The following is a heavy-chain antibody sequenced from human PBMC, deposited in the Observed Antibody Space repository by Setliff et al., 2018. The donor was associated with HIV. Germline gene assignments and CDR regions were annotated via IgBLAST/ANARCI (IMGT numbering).Heavy chain of an antibody. J-gene: IGHJ5*02. Sequence: SETLSLTCTVSGGSISSYCWNWIRQSPGRGMEWIGFIFSSGSTKYNPSLQSRVTMSIDTSKNQFSLKLTSVTAADTAAYYCARRIDNSGSFPDKNWFDTWGQGSQVTVSS. CDR2: IFSSGST. D-gene: IGHD3-10*01. CDR1: GGSISSYC. CDR3: ARRIDNSGSFPDKNWFDT. V-gene: IGHV4-4*09.